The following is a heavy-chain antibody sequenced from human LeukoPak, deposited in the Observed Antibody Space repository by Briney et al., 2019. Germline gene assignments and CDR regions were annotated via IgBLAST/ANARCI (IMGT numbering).Heavy chain of an antibody. D-gene: IGHD6-13*01. CDR3: ARGVIAAADTGY. J-gene: IGHJ4*02. Sequence: GASVKVSCKASGYTFTSYDINWVRQATGQGLEWMGWMNPNSGNTGYAQKFQGRVTMTRNTSISTAYMELSSLRSEDTAVYYCARGVIAAADTGYWGQGTLVTVSS. CDR2: MNPNSGNT. V-gene: IGHV1-8*01. CDR1: GYTFTSYD.